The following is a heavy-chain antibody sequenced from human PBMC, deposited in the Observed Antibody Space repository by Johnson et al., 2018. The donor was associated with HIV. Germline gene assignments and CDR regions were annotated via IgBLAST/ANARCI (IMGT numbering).Heavy chain of an antibody. Sequence: VQLVESGGGLVQPGGSLRLSCVVSGFTFKTYWMHWVRQAPGKGLVWVARIKSDGGSTSYVDSVKGRFIISRDNAKNSLYLQMNSLRAEDTAVYYCARDRGYWDAFDIWGQGTMVTVSS. CDR3: ARDRGYWDAFDI. D-gene: IGHD3-22*01. CDR1: GFTFKTYW. J-gene: IGHJ3*02. V-gene: IGHV3-74*01. CDR2: IKSDGGST.